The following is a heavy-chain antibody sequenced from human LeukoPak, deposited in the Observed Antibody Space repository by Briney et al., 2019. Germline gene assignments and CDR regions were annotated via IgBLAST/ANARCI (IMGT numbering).Heavy chain of an antibody. J-gene: IGHJ3*02. D-gene: IGHD4-11*01. Sequence: GGSLRLSCAASGITVNNNYMSWVRQAPGKGLEWVSVIYSGGSTYYAASLKGRFTISRDNSKNTLYLQMNSLRAEDTAVYYCARTVLLAAFDIWGQGTMVTVSS. V-gene: IGHV3-53*01. CDR1: GITVNNNY. CDR3: ARTVLLAAFDI. CDR2: IYSGGST.